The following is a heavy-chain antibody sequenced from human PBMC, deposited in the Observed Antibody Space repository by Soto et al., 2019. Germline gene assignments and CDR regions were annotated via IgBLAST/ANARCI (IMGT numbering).Heavy chain of an antibody. V-gene: IGHV3-33*01. CDR3: ARDHGSGGWPGTGGY. CDR1: GFTFSSYG. J-gene: IGHJ4*02. CDR2: IWYDGSNK. Sequence: GGSLRLSCAASGFTFSSYGMHWVRQAPGKGLEWVAVIWYDGSNKYYADSVKGRFTISRDNSKNTLYLQMNSLRAEDTAVYYCARDHGSGGWPGTGGYGGRGPLVTSSS. D-gene: IGHD6-19*01.